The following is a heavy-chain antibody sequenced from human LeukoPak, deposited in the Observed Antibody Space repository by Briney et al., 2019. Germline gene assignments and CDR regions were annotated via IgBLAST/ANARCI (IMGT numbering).Heavy chain of an antibody. J-gene: IGHJ4*02. Sequence: ASVKVSCQASGYTFTSYDINWVRQATGQGLEWMGWMNPNSGNTGYAQKFQGRVTMTRNTSISTAYMELSSLRSEDTAVYYCAREGGNSGHFDYWGQGTLVTVSS. CDR1: GYTFTSYD. V-gene: IGHV1-8*01. CDR2: MNPNSGNT. CDR3: AREGGNSGHFDY. D-gene: IGHD4-23*01.